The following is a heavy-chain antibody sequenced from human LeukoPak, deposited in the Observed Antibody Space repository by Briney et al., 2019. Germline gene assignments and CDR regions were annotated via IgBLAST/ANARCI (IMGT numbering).Heavy chain of an antibody. CDR2: ISGSGGST. V-gene: IGHV3-23*01. Sequence: GGSLRLSCAASGFTFSSYAMSWVRQAPGKGLEWVSAISGSGGSTYYANPVKGRFIISRANAKNSLYLQMNSLRPEDAALYYCAKDREYYYDSSGPIDHWGQGTLVTVSS. D-gene: IGHD3-22*01. J-gene: IGHJ4*02. CDR1: GFTFSSYA. CDR3: AKDREYYYDSSGPIDH.